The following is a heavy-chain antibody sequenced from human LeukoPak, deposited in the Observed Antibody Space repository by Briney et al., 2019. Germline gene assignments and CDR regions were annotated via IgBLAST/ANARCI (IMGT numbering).Heavy chain of an antibody. V-gene: IGHV1-18*01. Sequence: ASVKVSCKASGNTFTSYGISWVRQAPGQGLEWMGWISAYNGNTNYAQKLQGRVTMTTDTSTSTAYMELRSLRSDDTAVYYCARGHGDKYYYDSSGYTVDYWGQGTLVTVSS. CDR2: ISAYNGNT. D-gene: IGHD3-22*01. J-gene: IGHJ4*02. CDR3: ARGHGDKYYYDSSGYTVDY. CDR1: GNTFTSYG.